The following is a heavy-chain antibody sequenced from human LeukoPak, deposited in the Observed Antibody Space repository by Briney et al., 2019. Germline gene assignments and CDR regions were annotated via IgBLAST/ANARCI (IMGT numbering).Heavy chain of an antibody. V-gene: IGHV1-2*02. Sequence: GASVKVSCKASGYTFTGYYMHWVRQAPGQGLEWMGWINPNSGGTNYAQKFQGRVTMTRDTSISTAYMELSRLRSDDTAVCYCARGVIAVAGKVTAMIHYYYYYYMDVWGKGTTVTVSS. J-gene: IGHJ6*03. CDR1: GYTFTGYY. D-gene: IGHD6-19*01. CDR2: INPNSGGT. CDR3: ARGVIAVAGKVTAMIHYYYYYYMDV.